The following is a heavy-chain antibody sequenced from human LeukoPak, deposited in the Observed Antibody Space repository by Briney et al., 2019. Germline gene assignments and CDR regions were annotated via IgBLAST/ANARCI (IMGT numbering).Heavy chain of an antibody. CDR2: LNPNSGGT. J-gene: IGHJ4*02. D-gene: IGHD6-13*01. CDR1: GYTFTAYH. CDR3: ARTAAAGPAALDY. V-gene: IGHV1-2*02. Sequence: ASVKVSCKASGYTFTAYHMHWVRQAPGQGLEWMGWLNPNSGGTNYAQKFQGRVTMTRDTSISTAYMELSNLRSDDTAVFYCARTAAAGPAALDYWGQGTLVTVSS.